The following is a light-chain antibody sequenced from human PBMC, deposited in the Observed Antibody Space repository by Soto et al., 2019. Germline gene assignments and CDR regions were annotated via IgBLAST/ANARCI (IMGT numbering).Light chain of an antibody. CDR3: QQDGNARRT. Sequence: EIVLTQSPGTLSLSPGERATLSCRASQSGSSSYLAWYQQKPGQAPRVLIYGASSRATGIPDRFSGSGSGTDFTLTISRVEPEDFAAYYCQQDGNARRTSGQGTKVEI. V-gene: IGKV3-20*01. J-gene: IGKJ1*01. CDR1: QSGSSSY. CDR2: GAS.